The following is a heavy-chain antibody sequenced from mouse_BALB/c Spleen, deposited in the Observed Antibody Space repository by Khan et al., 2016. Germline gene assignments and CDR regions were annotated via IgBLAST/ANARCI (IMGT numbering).Heavy chain of an antibody. V-gene: IGHV2-2*02. CDR2: IWSGGST. CDR3: ARGGILYLDH. J-gene: IGHJ2*01. Sequence: QVQLKQSGPGLVQPSQSLSITCTVSGFSLTSYSIHWVRQSSGKGLEWLGVIWSGGSTDYNAAFISRLSIRKDNSKSQVFFKMNSLQANDTAIYYCARGGILYLDHWGQGTTLTVSS. CDR1: GFSLTSYS.